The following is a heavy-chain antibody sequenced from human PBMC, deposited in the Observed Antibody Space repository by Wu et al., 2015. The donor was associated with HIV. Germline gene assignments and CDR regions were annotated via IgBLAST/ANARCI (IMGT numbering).Heavy chain of an antibody. CDR3: ARGLAAVGNFRENWSDP. V-gene: IGHV1-69*05. J-gene: IGHJ5*02. CDR2: IIPMFRTA. Sequence: QVQLVQSGAEVKKPGSSVKISCKASGNTFNAINWVRQAPGQGLEWMGGIIPMFRTANYAQKFQGRVTISTDESTNTAYMELSGLRSEDTAMYYCARGLAAVGNFRENWSDPWGEGTLVIVSS. D-gene: IGHD6-13*01. CDR1: GNTFNA.